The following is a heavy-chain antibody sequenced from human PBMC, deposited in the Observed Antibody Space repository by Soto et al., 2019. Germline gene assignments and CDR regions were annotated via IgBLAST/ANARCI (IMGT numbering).Heavy chain of an antibody. V-gene: IGHV3-7*01. J-gene: IGHJ3*02. D-gene: IGHD1-1*01. CDR1: GFTFSSHW. CDR3: AKSEGYSFDI. Sequence: QLVESGGGLVQPGGSLRLSCAASGFTFSSHWMTWVRQALGKGLEWVANIRQDGREEHYLDSVKGRFTLSRDNAQNSLYLQMNGLRVEDTAVYYCAKSEGYSFDIRGQGTLVTVSS. CDR2: IRQDGREE.